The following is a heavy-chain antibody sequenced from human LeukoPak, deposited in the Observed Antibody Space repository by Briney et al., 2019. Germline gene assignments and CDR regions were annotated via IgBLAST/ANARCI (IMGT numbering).Heavy chain of an antibody. CDR3: ARDPTTYDSSGYYPGY. CDR2: ISYDGSNK. Sequence: EGSRRLSCAASGFTFSSYAMHWVRQAPGKGLEWVAVISYDGSNKYYADSVKGRFTISRDNSKNTLYLQMNSLRAEDTAVYYCARDPTTYDSSGYYPGYWGQGALVTVSS. CDR1: GFTFSSYA. J-gene: IGHJ4*02. D-gene: IGHD3-22*01. V-gene: IGHV3-30-3*01.